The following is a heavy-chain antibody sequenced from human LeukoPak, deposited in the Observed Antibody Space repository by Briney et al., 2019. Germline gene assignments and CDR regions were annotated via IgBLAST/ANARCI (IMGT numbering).Heavy chain of an antibody. D-gene: IGHD6-6*01. Sequence: GGSLRLSCAASGFTFNTYTMNWVRQAPGKGLEWVSYISGSSGIIDYADSVKGRFTISRDNAKSSLYLQVNSLRAEDTAVYYCASVRIPYWGQGTLVTVSS. CDR3: ASVRIPY. CDR2: ISGSSGII. J-gene: IGHJ4*02. CDR1: GFTFNTYT. V-gene: IGHV3-21*05.